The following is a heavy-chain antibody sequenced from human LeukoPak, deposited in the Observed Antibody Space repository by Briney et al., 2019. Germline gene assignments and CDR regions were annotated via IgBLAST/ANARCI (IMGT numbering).Heavy chain of an antibody. CDR2: INTDESST. V-gene: IGHV3-74*01. Sequence: PGGSLRLSXAASGFTFSSYWMHWVGQAPGKGLVWVSRINTDESSTTYADSVKGRFTISRDNAKNTLYLQMNSLRADDTAVYYCARDSWRIAEAGTKGDFDYWGQGTLVTVSS. J-gene: IGHJ4*02. CDR3: ARDSWRIAEAGTKGDFDY. D-gene: IGHD6-19*01. CDR1: GFTFSSYW.